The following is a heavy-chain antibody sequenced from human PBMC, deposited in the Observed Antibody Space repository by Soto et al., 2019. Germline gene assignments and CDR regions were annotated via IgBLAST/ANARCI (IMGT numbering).Heavy chain of an antibody. CDR1: GFTFSSYA. CDR3: AKKWHGDYGYYYYGMDV. V-gene: IGHV3-23*01. CDR2: ISGSGGST. D-gene: IGHD4-17*01. Sequence: GGSLRLSCAASGFTFSSYAMSWVRQAPGKGLEWVSAISGSGGSTYYADSVKGRFTISRDNSKNTLYLQMNSLRAEDTAVYYCAKKWHGDYGYYYYGMDVWGQGTTVTVS. J-gene: IGHJ6*02.